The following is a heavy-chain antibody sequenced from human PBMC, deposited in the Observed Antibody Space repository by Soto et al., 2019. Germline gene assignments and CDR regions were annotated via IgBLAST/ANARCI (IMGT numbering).Heavy chain of an antibody. Sequence: QVQLVESGGGVVQPGRSLRLSCAASGFTFSNFAMHWFRQAPGKGLEWVAVMSFDGTTKFYADSVKGRXTVXRDNSQNXXXXXXXXXXXXXXXXXXXXXXXXXXXXXTWHFDYWGQGTLVTVSS. CDR2: MSFDGTTK. V-gene: IGHV3-30-3*01. J-gene: IGHJ4*02. CDR1: GFTFSNFA. CDR3: XXXXXXXXXXTWHFDY.